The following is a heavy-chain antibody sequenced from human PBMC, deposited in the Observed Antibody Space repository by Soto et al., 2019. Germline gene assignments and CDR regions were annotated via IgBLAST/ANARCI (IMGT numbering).Heavy chain of an antibody. CDR3: ATPQVPNAFDI. CDR1: GYTFTVYY. CDR2: INPNSGAT. J-gene: IGHJ3*02. Sequence: QVQLVQSGAEVKKPGASVKVSCKASGYTFTVYYIHWMRQAPGQGLEWMGWINPNSGATDYAQKFQGRVTMTRDTSISTAYMELSRLRSDXTAVYYCATPQVPNAFDIWGQGTMVTVSS. V-gene: IGHV1-2*02.